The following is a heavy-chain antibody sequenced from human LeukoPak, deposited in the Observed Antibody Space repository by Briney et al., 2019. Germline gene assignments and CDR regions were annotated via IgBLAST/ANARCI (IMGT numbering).Heavy chain of an antibody. CDR3: ARDPLAYCGGDCYFFFDY. D-gene: IGHD2-21*02. V-gene: IGHV3-48*03. CDR2: ISSSGSTI. CDR1: GFTFSSYE. Sequence: AGSLRLSCAASGFTFSSYEMNWVRQAPGKRLEWVSYISSSGSTIYYADSVKGRFTISRDNAKNSLYLQMNSLRAEDTAVYYCARDPLAYCGGDCYFFFDYWGQGTLVTVSS. J-gene: IGHJ4*02.